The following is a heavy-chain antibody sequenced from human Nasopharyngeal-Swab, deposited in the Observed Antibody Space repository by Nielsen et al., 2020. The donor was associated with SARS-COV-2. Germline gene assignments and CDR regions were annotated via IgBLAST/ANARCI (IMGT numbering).Heavy chain of an antibody. CDR3: AKEPAMVRGRVHYYYYGMDV. CDR2: ISYDGSNK. D-gene: IGHD3-10*01. Sequence: GESLKISCAASGFTFSSYGMHWVRQAPGKGLEGVAVISYDGSNKYYADSVKGRFTISRDNSKNTLYLQMNSLRAEDTAVYYCAKEPAMVRGRVHYYYYGMDVWGQGTTVTVSS. V-gene: IGHV3-30*18. J-gene: IGHJ6*02. CDR1: GFTFSSYG.